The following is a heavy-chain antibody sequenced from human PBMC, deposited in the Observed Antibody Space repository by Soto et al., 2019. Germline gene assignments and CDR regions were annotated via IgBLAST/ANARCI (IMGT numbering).Heavy chain of an antibody. D-gene: IGHD3-22*01. J-gene: IGHJ5*02. CDR3: AKMYYYDSSGYYYWDPRGWFDP. Sequence: GGSLRLSCAASGFTFSSYAMSWVRQAPGKGLEWVSAISGSGGSTYYADSVKGRFTISRDNSKNTLYLQMNSLRAEDTAVYYCAKMYYYDSSGYYYWDPRGWFDPWGQGTLVTVSS. CDR2: ISGSGGST. V-gene: IGHV3-23*01. CDR1: GFTFSSYA.